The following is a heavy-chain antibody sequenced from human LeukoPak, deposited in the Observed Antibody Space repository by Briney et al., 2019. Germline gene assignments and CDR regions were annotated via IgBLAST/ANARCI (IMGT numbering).Heavy chain of an antibody. Sequence: GGSLRLSCAASGFTVSRHGMHWVRQAPGKGLEWMAFISYDGSKKYYADSVKGRFTISRDNAKNSLYLQMNSLRAEDTAVYYCARVTTVSFGAGYWGQGTLVTVSS. CDR3: ARVTTVSFGAGY. J-gene: IGHJ4*02. D-gene: IGHD4-17*01. CDR1: GFTVSRHG. CDR2: ISYDGSKK. V-gene: IGHV3-30*03.